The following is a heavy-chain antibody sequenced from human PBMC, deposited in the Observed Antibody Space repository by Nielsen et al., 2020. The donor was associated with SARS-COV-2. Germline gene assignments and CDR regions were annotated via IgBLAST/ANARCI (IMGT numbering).Heavy chain of an antibody. V-gene: IGHV5-51*01. Sequence: GESLKISCKGSAYNFDIYWIAWVRQMPGKGLEWMGIIYPGDSDTRYSPSFQGQVTISADKSINTAYLQWSSLKASDTAMYYCARRGTGPSCSGTSCYTQAFNMWGQGTMVTVSS. CDR3: ARRGTGPSCSGTSCYTQAFNM. CDR2: IYPGDSDT. CDR1: AYNFDIYW. J-gene: IGHJ3*02. D-gene: IGHD2-2*02.